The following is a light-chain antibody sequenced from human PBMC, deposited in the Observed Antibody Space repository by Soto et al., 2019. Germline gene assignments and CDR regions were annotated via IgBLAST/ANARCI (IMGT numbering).Light chain of an antibody. CDR1: QDISDS. V-gene: IGKV1-33*01. J-gene: IGKJ2*01. CDR2: DAS. Sequence: DIQMTQSPSSLSASVGDRVTITCQESQDISDSLNWYQQKPGKAPKILIYDASNLETGVPSRFSGSGSAADFTFTISGLQPEDIATYYCQQYANLPYTFGQGTKLEIK. CDR3: QQYANLPYT.